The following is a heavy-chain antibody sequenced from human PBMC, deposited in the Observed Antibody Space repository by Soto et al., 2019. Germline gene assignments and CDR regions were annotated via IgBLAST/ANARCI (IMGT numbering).Heavy chain of an antibody. CDR1: GFTFSNYG. V-gene: IGHV3-48*02. CDR2: IGSRSTTI. J-gene: IGHJ4*02. Sequence: GGSLRLSCAASGFTFSNYGMNWVRQAPGKGLEWVSYIGSRSTTIHYADSVKGRFTISRDNAKDSLYLQMNSLRDEDTAVYYCARAALFGYDYWGQGTLVTVSS. D-gene: IGHD3-10*02. CDR3: ARAALFGYDY.